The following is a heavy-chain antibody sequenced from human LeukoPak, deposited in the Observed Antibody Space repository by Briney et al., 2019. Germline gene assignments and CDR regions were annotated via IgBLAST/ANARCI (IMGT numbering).Heavy chain of an antibody. J-gene: IGHJ4*02. CDR2: IYHSGST. CDR1: GGSISTYY. D-gene: IGHD4-17*01. Sequence: PSETLSLTCTVSGGSISTYYWSWIRQPPGKGLEWIGSIYHSGSTYYNPSLKSRVTISVDTSKNQFSLKLSSVTAADTAVYYCAAGPPTTVTTPEYFDYWGQGTLVTVSS. CDR3: AAGPPTTVTTPEYFDY. V-gene: IGHV4-59*04.